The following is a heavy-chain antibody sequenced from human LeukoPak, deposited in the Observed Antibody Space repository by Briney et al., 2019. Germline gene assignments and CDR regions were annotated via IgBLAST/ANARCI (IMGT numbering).Heavy chain of an antibody. D-gene: IGHD2-8*01. CDR3: AKMVREFYTISYYFDY. Sequence: GGSLRLSCAASGFTFSSYEMNWVRQAPGKGLEWVSGISGSGAGTYYADSVKGRFTISRDNSKNTLYLQMNSLRADDTAVYYCAKMVREFYTISYYFDYWGQGTLVTVSS. CDR1: GFTFSSYE. J-gene: IGHJ4*02. V-gene: IGHV3-23*01. CDR2: ISGSGAGT.